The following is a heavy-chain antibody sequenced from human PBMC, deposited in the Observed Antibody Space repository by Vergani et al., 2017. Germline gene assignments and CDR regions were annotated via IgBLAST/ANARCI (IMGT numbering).Heavy chain of an antibody. V-gene: IGHV4-4*07. CDR3: AKQKDYYMDV. CDR2: VHTDGTA. CDR1: GASISSYF. J-gene: IGHJ6*03. Sequence: VQLQESGPGLLKPSETLSLTCSVSGASISSYFWSWIRQPAGKGLEWLGRVHTDGTAYYNPSLRTRVRLSADLSQSQFSLKMTSLTAADTAVYFCAKQKDYYMDVWGKGATVTVS.